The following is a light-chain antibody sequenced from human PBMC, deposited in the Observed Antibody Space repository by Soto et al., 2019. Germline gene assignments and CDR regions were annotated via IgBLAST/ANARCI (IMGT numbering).Light chain of an antibody. J-gene: IGKJ5*01. CDR2: DAS. CDR1: QSVSSY. Sequence: EIVLTQSPATLSFSPGERGSLSCRASQSVSSYLAWYQQKPGQAPRLLIYDASNRATGIPARFSGSGSGTDFTLTISSPEPEDFAVYYCQQRSNWPPITFGQGTRLEIK. V-gene: IGKV3-11*01. CDR3: QQRSNWPPIT.